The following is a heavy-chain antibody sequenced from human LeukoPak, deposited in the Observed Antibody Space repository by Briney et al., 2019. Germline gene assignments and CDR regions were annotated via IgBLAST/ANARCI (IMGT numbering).Heavy chain of an antibody. CDR1: GYSFTNFW. V-gene: IGHV5-51*01. CDR2: IYPGDSDT. J-gene: IGHJ4*02. CDR3: ARPARGYSSSLEY. D-gene: IGHD6-13*01. Sequence: GESLKISCKGSGYSFTNFWIGWVRQMPGKGLEWMGIIYPGDSDTRYSPSIQGQVTISADKSISTAYLQWSSLKASDTAMYYCARPARGYSSSLEYWGQGTLVTVSS.